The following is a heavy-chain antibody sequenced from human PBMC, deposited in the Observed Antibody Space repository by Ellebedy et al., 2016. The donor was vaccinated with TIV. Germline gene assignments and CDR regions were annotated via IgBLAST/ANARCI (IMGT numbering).Heavy chain of an antibody. CDR1: RFSFSSYW. CDR2: INQDGSEK. D-gene: IGHD4-17*01. J-gene: IGHJ3*01. CDR3: ASDGSYGDYRSPTHALTF. Sequence: GGSLRLSCAASRFSFSSYWMSWVRQAPGKGLEWVANINQDGSEKHYVDSVKGRFTISRDNAKNSLYLQMNSLRVEDTAVYFCASDGSYGDYRSPTHALTFWGQGTMVTVSP. V-gene: IGHV3-7*01.